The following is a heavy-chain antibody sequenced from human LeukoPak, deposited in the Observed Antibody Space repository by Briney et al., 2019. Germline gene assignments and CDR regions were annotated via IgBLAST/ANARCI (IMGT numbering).Heavy chain of an antibody. Sequence: ASVKVSCKASGYTFTSYGISWVRQAPGQGLEWMGWISAYNGNTNYAQKLQGRVTMTTDTSTSTAYMELRSLRSDDTAVYYCARDRLYCSGGNCYSSWFDPWGQGTLVTVSS. V-gene: IGHV1-18*01. D-gene: IGHD2-15*01. CDR2: ISAYNGNT. J-gene: IGHJ5*02. CDR3: ARDRLYCSGGNCYSSWFDP. CDR1: GYTFTSYG.